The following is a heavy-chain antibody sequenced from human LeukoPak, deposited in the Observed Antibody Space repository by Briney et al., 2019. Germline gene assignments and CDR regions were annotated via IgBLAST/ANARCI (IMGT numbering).Heavy chain of an antibody. V-gene: IGHV1-3*01. CDR1: GYTFTSYA. CDR2: INAGNGNT. CDR3: AREEGSAQYSGSYGLFDY. D-gene: IGHD1-26*01. J-gene: IGHJ4*02. Sequence: VASVKVSCKASGYTFTSYAMHWVRQAPGQRLEWMGWINAGNGNTKYSQKFHGRVTITRDTSASTAYMELSSLRSEDTAVYYCAREEGSAQYSGSYGLFDYWGQGTLVTVSS.